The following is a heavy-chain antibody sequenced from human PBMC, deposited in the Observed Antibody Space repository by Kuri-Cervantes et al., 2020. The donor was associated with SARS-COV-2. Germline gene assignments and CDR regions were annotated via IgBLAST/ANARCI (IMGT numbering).Heavy chain of an antibody. Sequence: SETLSLTCAVSGYSISSGYYWGWIRQPPGKGLEWIGSIYHSGSTYYNPSLKSRVTISVDTSKNQFSLKLSSVTAADTAVYYCARVGYCSSTSCSLFDYWGQGTRVTSPQ. J-gene: IGHJ4*02. CDR1: GYSISSGYY. CDR2: IYHSGST. D-gene: IGHD2-2*01. CDR3: ARVGYCSSTSCSLFDY. V-gene: IGHV4-38-2*01.